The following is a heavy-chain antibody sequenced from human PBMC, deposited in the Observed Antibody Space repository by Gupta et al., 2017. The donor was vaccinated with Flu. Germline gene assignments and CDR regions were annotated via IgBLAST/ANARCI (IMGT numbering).Heavy chain of an antibody. J-gene: IGHJ3*02. CDR3: ARGRSSVGHGGWSLAFDI. Sequence: YWSWIRQPPGKGLEWIGEITHSGSTIYNPSLESRVTISVDTSKNQLSLKLNSMTAADTAVYDCARGRSSVGHGGWSLAFDIWGQGTMVTVSS. V-gene: IGHV4-34*01. CDR1: Y. CDR2: ITHSGST. D-gene: IGHD3-3*01.